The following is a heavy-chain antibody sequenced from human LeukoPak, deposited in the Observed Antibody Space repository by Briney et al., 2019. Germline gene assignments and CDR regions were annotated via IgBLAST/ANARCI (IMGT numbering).Heavy chain of an antibody. CDR2: ISGSGGGT. J-gene: IGHJ4*02. V-gene: IGHV3-23*01. Sequence: GGSLRLSCAASGFTFSSYAMSWVRQAPEQGLEWVATISGSGGGTYYADSVRGRFTISRDDSENTLYLQMNSLRAGHTAVYYCAKDHGRYRNNYFGYWGQGNLVTVSS. CDR3: AKDHGRYRNNYFGY. CDR1: GFTFSSYA. D-gene: IGHD1-26*01.